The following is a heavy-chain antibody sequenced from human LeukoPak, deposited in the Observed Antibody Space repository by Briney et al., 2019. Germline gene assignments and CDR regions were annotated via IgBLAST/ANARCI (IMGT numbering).Heavy chain of an antibody. V-gene: IGHV7-4-1*02. CDR2: INTNTGNP. CDR3: ARSLLLWFRELSGY. J-gene: IGHJ4*02. CDR1: GYTFTSYA. D-gene: IGHD3-10*01. Sequence: ASVKVSCKASGYTFTSYAMNWVRQAPGQGLEWMGWINTNTGNPTYAQGFTGRFVFSLDTSVSTAYLQIISLKAEDTAVYYCARSLLLWFRELSGYWGQGTLVTVSS.